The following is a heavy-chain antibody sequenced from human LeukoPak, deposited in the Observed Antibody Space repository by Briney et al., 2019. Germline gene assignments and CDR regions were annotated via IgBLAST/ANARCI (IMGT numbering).Heavy chain of an antibody. CDR1: GFTFSSYG. CDR3: AKDPNYYDSSGYLDAFDI. J-gene: IGHJ3*02. CDR2: ISYDGSNK. D-gene: IGHD3-22*01. V-gene: IGHV3-30*18. Sequence: GGSLILSCAASGFTFSSYGMHWVRQAPGKGLEWVAVISYDGSNKYYADSVKGRFTISRDNSKNTLYLQMNSLRAEDTAVYYCAKDPNYYDSSGYLDAFDIWGQGTMVTVSS.